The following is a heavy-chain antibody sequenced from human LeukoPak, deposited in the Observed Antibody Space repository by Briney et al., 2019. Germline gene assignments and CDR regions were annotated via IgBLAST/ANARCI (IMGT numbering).Heavy chain of an antibody. CDR2: ISSSSSYI. CDR1: GFTFSSYS. V-gene: IGHV3-21*01. CDR3: ARDPPPRRYYDRSGYY. D-gene: IGHD3-22*01. Sequence: GGSLRLSCAASGFTFSSYSMNWVRQAPGEGVEWVSSISSSSSYIYYADSVKGRFTTSRDNAKNSLYLQMNSLRAEDTAVYYCARDPPPRRYYDRSGYYWGQGTLVTVSS. J-gene: IGHJ4*02.